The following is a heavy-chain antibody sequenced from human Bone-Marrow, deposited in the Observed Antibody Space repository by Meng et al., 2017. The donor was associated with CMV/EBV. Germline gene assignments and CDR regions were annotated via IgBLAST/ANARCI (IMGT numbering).Heavy chain of an antibody. CDR2: IYYSGST. D-gene: IGHD3-3*01. V-gene: IGHV4-39*07. CDR3: ARGEVEPTIFGVTNLGMDV. J-gene: IGHJ6*02. CDR1: GGSISSSSYY. Sequence: SETLSLTCTVSGGSISSSSYYWGWIRQPPGKGLEWIGYIYYSGSTYYNPSLKSRVTISVDTSKNQFSLKLSSVTAADTAVYYCARGEVEPTIFGVTNLGMDVWGQGTTVTVSS.